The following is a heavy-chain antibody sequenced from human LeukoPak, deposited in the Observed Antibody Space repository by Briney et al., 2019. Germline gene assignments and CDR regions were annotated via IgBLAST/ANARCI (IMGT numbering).Heavy chain of an antibody. Sequence: SETLSLTCAVYGLSFSGYYWSWIRQPPGKGLEWIGETNHSGSTNYNPSLKSRVTISVDTSKNQFSLKLSSVTAADAAVYYCARLAWGNSGGHYYYYIDVWGKGTTVTVSS. D-gene: IGHD4-23*01. CDR1: GLSFSGYY. CDR3: ARLAWGNSGGHYYYYIDV. CDR2: TNHSGST. J-gene: IGHJ6*03. V-gene: IGHV4-34*01.